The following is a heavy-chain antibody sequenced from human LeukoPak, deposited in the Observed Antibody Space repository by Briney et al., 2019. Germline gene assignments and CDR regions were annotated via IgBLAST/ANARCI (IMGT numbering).Heavy chain of an antibody. J-gene: IGHJ4*02. CDR2: ISWNSGSI. Sequence: GGSLRLSCAASGFTFDDYAMHWVRQAPGKGLEWVSGISWNSGSIGYADSVKGRFTISRDISKNTLYLQMNSLRAEDTAVFYCAREEWESKMGHFDCWGRGTLVTVSS. V-gene: IGHV3-9*01. CDR3: AREEWESKMGHFDC. D-gene: IGHD1-26*01. CDR1: GFTFDDYA.